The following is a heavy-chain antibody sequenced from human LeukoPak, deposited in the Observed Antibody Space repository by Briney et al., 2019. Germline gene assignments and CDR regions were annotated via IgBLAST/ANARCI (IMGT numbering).Heavy chain of an antibody. V-gene: IGHV3-30*18. CDR2: ISYDGSNK. CDR3: AKGAQGMDV. J-gene: IGHJ6*02. Sequence: GGSRRLSCAASGFTFSSYGMHWVRQAPGKGLEWVAVISYDGSNKYYADSVKGRFTISRDNSKNTLYLQMNSLRAEDTAVYYCAKGAQGMDVWGQGTTVTVSS. CDR1: GFTFSSYG.